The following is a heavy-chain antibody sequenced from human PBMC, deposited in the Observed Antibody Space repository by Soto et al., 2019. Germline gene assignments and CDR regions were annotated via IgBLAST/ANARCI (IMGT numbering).Heavy chain of an antibody. CDR3: ATTPPRIAAAGYAEYFQH. CDR1: GYTLTGLS. D-gene: IGHD6-13*01. Sequence: ASVKVSCKVSGYTLTGLSMHWVRQAPGKGLEWMGGFDPEDGETIYAQKFQGRVTMTEDTSTDTAYMELSSLRSEDTAVYYCATTPPRIAAAGYAEYFQHWGQGTLVTVSS. CDR2: FDPEDGET. J-gene: IGHJ1*01. V-gene: IGHV1-24*01.